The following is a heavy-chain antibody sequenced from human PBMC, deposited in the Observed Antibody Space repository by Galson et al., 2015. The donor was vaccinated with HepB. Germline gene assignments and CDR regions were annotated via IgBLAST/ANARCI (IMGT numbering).Heavy chain of an antibody. J-gene: IGHJ6*02. CDR1: GITFTSYA. D-gene: IGHD3-10*02. CDR2: IIGSGGST. V-gene: IGHV3-23*01. Sequence: SLRLSCAASGITFTSYAMSWVCQAPGKGLEWVSGIIGSGGSTYYADSVEGRFTISRDNSKNTLFLQMNNVRAEDTAVYYCAKRRGRMFQFSNHYSYYAMDVWGRGTTVTVSS. CDR3: AKRRGRMFQFSNHYSYYAMDV.